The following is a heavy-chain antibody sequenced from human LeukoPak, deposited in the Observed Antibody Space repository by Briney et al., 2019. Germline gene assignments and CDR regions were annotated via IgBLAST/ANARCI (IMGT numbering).Heavy chain of an antibody. J-gene: IGHJ4*02. CDR1: GYTFTGYY. D-gene: IGHD6-19*01. CDR2: INPNSGGT. CDR3: ARGSSEVGSGWYGDY. V-gene: IGHV1-2*02. Sequence: ASVKVSCKASGYTFTGYYMHWVRQAPGQGLEWMGWINPNSGGTNYAQKLQGRVTMTTDTSTSTAYMELRSLRSDDTAVYYCARGSSEVGSGWYGDYWGQGTLVTVSS.